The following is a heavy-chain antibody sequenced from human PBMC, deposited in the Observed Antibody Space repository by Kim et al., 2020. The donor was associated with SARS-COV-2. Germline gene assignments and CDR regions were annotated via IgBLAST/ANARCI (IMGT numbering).Heavy chain of an antibody. D-gene: IGHD1-20*01. CDR2: NYYSGST. J-gene: IGHJ4*01. CDR1: GGSISSGGYN. V-gene: IGHV4-31*03. Sequence: SETLSLTCTVSGGSISSGGYNWCWIRHHPGRGLEWIGYNYYSGSTYYNSPLRSRATLAVDTTNNYSSRKLTAMTAAKTAYYCSRSERYMTFGVWVD. CDR3: SRSERYMTFGVWVD.